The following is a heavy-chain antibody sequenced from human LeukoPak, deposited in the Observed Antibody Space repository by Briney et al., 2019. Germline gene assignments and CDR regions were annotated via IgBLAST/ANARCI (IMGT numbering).Heavy chain of an antibody. CDR2: FSGTVDTT. J-gene: IGHJ4*02. CDR3: AKASAGTCGGARCYYFDS. D-gene: IGHD2-15*01. Sequence: QTGGSLRLPCAASGFTFTTYAMSWARQTPGKGLEWVSTFSGTVDTTYHADSVKGRFTISRDNSKNTVYLQMNSLRAEDTAVYYCAKASAGTCGGARCYYFDSWGQGTPVTVSS. V-gene: IGHV3-23*01. CDR1: GFTFTTYA.